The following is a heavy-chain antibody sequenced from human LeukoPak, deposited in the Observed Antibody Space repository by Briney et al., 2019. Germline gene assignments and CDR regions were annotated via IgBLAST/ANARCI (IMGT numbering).Heavy chain of an antibody. CDR1: GYTFTGYY. D-gene: IGHD3-10*01. CDR2: MNPNSGGT. J-gene: IGHJ5*02. V-gene: IGHV1-2*02. Sequence: GASVKVSCKASGYTFTGYYMHWVRQAPGQGLEWMGWMNPNSGGTNYAQKFQGRVTMTRDTSISTAYMELSRLRSDDTAVYYCARAVTMVRGVIKVKRFDPWGQGTLVTVSS. CDR3: ARAVTMVRGVIKVKRFDP.